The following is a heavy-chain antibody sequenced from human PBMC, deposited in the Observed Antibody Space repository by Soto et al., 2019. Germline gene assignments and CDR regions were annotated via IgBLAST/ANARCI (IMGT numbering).Heavy chain of an antibody. CDR2: IYPGDSDT. CDR1: GYSFTSYW. Sequence: GEALKISCKGSGYSFTSYWNGWVRQMPGEGPEWMGIIYPGDSDTRYSPSFQGQVTISADKSISTAYLQWSSLKASDTAMYYCARHDRRSYYDFWSGPFYGMDVWGQGTTVTV. CDR3: ARHDRRSYYDFWSGPFYGMDV. V-gene: IGHV5-51*01. J-gene: IGHJ6*02. D-gene: IGHD3-3*01.